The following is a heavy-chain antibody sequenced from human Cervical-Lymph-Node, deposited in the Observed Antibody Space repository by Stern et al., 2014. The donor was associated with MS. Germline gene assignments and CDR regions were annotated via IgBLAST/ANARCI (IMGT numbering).Heavy chain of an antibody. Sequence: QVQLVESGAEVTKPGASVKVSCKASGYTFTNYDINWVRQATGQGLEWMGWMSPNNGNANYAQRFQGRLTMTRDISIRTDQMELSSLTSDDTAVYYCASASEVTTTVYWGQGTLVTVSS. CDR3: ASASEVTTTVY. CDR2: MSPNNGNA. CDR1: GYTFTNYD. J-gene: IGHJ4*02. V-gene: IGHV1-8*01. D-gene: IGHD4-17*01.